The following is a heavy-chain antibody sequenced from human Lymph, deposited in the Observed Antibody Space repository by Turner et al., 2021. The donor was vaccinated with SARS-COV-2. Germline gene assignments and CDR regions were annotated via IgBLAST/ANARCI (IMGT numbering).Heavy chain of an antibody. CDR2: ISHDGIDK. J-gene: IGHJ4*02. CDR3: AKDHAWYSSGWYARGLDY. CDR1: GFTFSSYD. Sequence: QVQLVESGGGVVQPGRSLRLSCAASGFTFSSYDMHWVRQAPGKGLEWVAVISHDGIDKYYADSVKGRFTISRDNSKNTLYLQMHSLRAEDTAVYYCAKDHAWYSSGWYARGLDYWGQGSLVTVSS. D-gene: IGHD6-19*01. V-gene: IGHV3-30*18.